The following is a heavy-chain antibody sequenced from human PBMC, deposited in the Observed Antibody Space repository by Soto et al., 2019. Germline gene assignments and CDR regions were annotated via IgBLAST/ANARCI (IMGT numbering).Heavy chain of an antibody. V-gene: IGHV1-69*04. Sequence: GASVKVSCKASGGTFSSYAISWVRQASGQGLEWMGRIIPILGIANYAQKFQGRVTITADKSTSTAYMELSSLRSEDTAVYYCASPEHLHAFDIWGQGTTVTVSS. J-gene: IGHJ3*02. CDR1: GGTFSSYA. CDR3: ASPEHLHAFDI. CDR2: IIPILGIA.